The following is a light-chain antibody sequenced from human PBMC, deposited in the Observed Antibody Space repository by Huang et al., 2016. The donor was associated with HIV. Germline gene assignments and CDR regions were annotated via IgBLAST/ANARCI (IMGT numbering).Light chain of an antibody. CDR1: QSIGAY. J-gene: IGKJ2*01. CDR2: ATS. CDR3: QQSYSFPRT. Sequence: DIQMTQSPSSLYVSVGESVTITCRASQSIGAYLNWYQHRPGRAPRLLISATSDLQGGVPSRFSGSRSGTEFTLTITNLQFQDFATYYCQQSYSFPRTFGQGSNVGIK. V-gene: IGKV1-39*01.